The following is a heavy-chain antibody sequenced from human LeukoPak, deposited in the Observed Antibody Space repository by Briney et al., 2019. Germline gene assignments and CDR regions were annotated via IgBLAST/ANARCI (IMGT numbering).Heavy chain of an antibody. V-gene: IGHV3-21*01. D-gene: IGHD2-2*01. Sequence: AGGSLTLSCTASGFTFSDYAMDWVRQAPGKGLEWVSSISSSSAYIYYADSVKGRFTISRDNAKNSVSLQMNSLRAEDTAVYYCARIFRYPLVDYYALDVWGQGTTVTVSS. J-gene: IGHJ6*02. CDR3: ARIFRYPLVDYYALDV. CDR2: ISSSSAYI. CDR1: GFTFSDYA.